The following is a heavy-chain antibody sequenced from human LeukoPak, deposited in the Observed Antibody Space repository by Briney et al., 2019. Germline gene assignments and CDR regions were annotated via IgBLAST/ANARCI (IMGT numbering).Heavy chain of an antibody. J-gene: IGHJ6*03. CDR3: ARDYLPPPKNVLRYFDWLRGYYYYYYMDV. CDR2: ISAYNGNT. Sequence: AAVKVSCKSSGYTFNGYYMHWVRQAPGQGLEWMGWISAYNGNTKYAQKLQGRVTMTTDTSTSTAYMELRSLRSDDTAVYYCARDYLPPPKNVLRYFDWLRGYYYYYYMDVWGKGTTVTISS. D-gene: IGHD3-9*01. CDR1: GYTFNGYY. V-gene: IGHV1-18*04.